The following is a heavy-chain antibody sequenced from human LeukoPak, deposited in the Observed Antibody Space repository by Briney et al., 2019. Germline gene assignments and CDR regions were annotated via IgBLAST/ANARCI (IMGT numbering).Heavy chain of an antibody. CDR2: IYTSGST. V-gene: IGHV4-61*02. J-gene: IGHJ5*02. CDR1: GGSISSGSYY. CDR3: ARARFYYDSSGYHDWFDP. Sequence: NSSETLSLTCTVSGGSISSGSYYWSWIRQPAGKGLEWIGRIYTSGSTNYNPSLKSRVTISVDTSKNQFSLKLSSVTAADTAVYYCARARFYYDSSGYHDWFDPWGQGTLVTVSS. D-gene: IGHD3-22*01.